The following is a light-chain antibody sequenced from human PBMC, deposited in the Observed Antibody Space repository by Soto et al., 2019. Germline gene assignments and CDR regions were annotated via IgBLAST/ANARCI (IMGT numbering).Light chain of an antibody. CDR1: SSDVGGYNY. Sequence: QSALTQPASVSGSPGQSITISCTGTSSDVGGYNYVSWYQQHPGKAPKLMIYDVSNRPSGVSNRFSGSKSGNTASLTISGLQAEDEADYYCSSYTTSSPHVVFGGG. J-gene: IGLJ2*01. V-gene: IGLV2-14*01. CDR2: DVS. CDR3: SSYTTSSPHVV.